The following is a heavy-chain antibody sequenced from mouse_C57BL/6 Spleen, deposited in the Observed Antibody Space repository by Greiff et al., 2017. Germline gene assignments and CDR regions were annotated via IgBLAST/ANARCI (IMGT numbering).Heavy chain of an antibody. CDR2: IRLKSDNYAT. V-gene: IGHV6-3*01. CDR3: RAMDY. Sequence: EVQLVESGGGLAQPGGSMKLSCVASGFTFSNYWMNWVSQSPEKGLEWVAQIRLKSDNYATHYAESVKGRFTISRDDSKSSVYLQMNNLRAEDSGIYYWRAMDYWGQGTSVTVSS. J-gene: IGHJ4*01. CDR1: GFTFSNYW.